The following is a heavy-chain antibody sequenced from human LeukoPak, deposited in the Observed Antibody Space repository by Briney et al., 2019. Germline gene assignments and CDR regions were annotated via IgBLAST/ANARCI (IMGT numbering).Heavy chain of an antibody. J-gene: IGHJ6*02. Sequence: GGSLRLSCAASGFTFSSYWMSWVRQAPGKGLEWVADIKQDGSEKYYVDSVKGRFTISRDNAKNSLYLQMNSLRAEDTAVYYCARDRGYYGSGSPAPYGMDVWGQGTTVTVSS. D-gene: IGHD3-10*01. CDR2: IKQDGSEK. CDR3: ARDRGYYGSGSPAPYGMDV. V-gene: IGHV3-7*01. CDR1: GFTFSSYW.